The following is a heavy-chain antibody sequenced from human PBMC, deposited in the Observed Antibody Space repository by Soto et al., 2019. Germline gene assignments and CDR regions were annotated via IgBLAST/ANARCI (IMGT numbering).Heavy chain of an antibody. CDR2: ISVGGGST. V-gene: IGHV3-23*01. Sequence: GGSLRLSCAASGFIFSSYAMSWVRQAPGKGLEWVSGISVGGGSTYYADSVKGRFTISRDNSKNTLYLQMNSLRAEDTAVYYCAKDRIEYQLLGYSEYWGQGTRVTVS. CDR3: AKDRIEYQLLGYSEY. D-gene: IGHD2-2*01. J-gene: IGHJ4*02. CDR1: GFIFSSYA.